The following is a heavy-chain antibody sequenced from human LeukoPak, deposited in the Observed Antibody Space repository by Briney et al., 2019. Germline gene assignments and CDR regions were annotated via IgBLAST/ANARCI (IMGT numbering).Heavy chain of an antibody. Sequence: GGSLRLSFAASGFNVISNYMNWVGHAPGKGLECGAFIYSDDTTYYADSVKGRFPISRDNSRNTLYLQMNSLRPEDTAVYYCARPWDAFDIWGQGTMVTVSS. J-gene: IGHJ3*02. CDR3: ARPWDAFDI. CDR2: IYSDDTT. V-gene: IGHV3-53*01. CDR1: GFNVISNY.